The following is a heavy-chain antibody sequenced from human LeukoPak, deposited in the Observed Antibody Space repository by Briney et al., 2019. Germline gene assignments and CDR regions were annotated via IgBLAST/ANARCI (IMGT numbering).Heavy chain of an antibody. CDR3: ARGHYYYYYGKGV. CDR2: IWYDGSNK. Sequence: GGSLRLSCAASGFTFSSYGMHWVRQAPGKGLEWVAVIWYDGSNKYYADSVKGRFTISRDNSKNTLYLQMNSLRAEDTAVYYCARGHYYYYYGKGVWGQGTTVTVSS. J-gene: IGHJ6*02. V-gene: IGHV3-33*01. CDR1: GFTFSSYG.